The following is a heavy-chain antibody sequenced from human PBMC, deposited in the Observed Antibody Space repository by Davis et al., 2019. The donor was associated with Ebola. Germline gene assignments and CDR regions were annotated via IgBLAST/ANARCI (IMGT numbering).Heavy chain of an antibody. J-gene: IGHJ4*02. V-gene: IGHV3-23*01. CDR1: GFIFNDYA. CDR2: ISASGADI. D-gene: IGHD2-8*01. CDR3: AEGGTNNFLGAN. Sequence: PGGSLRLSCAASGFIFNDYAMSWVRQAPGGGLEWVSGISASGADIKYADSVRGRFSISRDDSKNTLYLQMDSLRAEDTAVFYCAEGGTNNFLGANWGQGTLVTVSS.